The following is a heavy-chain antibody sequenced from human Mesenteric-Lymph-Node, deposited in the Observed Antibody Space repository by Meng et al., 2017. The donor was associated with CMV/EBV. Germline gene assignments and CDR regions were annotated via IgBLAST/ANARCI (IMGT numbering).Heavy chain of an antibody. CDR2: ISGSGGST. Sequence: GESLKISCAASGFTFSSYAMSWVRQAPGKGLEWVSAISGSGGSTYYADSVKGRFTISRDKSKNTLYLQMNSLRAEDTAVYYCAKKPNQNVGGVDYWGQGTLVTVSS. V-gene: IGHV3-23*01. J-gene: IGHJ4*02. CDR1: GFTFSSYA. CDR3: AKKPNQNVGGVDY. D-gene: IGHD3-16*01.